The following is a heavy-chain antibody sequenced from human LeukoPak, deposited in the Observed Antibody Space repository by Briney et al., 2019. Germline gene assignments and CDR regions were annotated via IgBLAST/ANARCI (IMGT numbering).Heavy chain of an antibody. J-gene: IGHJ4*02. CDR2: IKQDGSEK. V-gene: IGHV3-7*01. CDR3: ARGAYYYED. D-gene: IGHD3-22*01. Sequence: PGGSLRLSCAASGLTFSNYWMDWVRQAPGKGLEWVANIKQDGSEKNYVDSVKGRFIISRDNAKNSLYLQMNSLRAEDTAVYYCARGAYYYEDWGQGTLVTVSS. CDR1: GLTFSNYW.